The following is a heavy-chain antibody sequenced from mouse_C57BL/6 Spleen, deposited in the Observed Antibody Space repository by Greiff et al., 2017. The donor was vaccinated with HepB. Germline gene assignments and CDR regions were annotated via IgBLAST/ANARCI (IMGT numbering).Heavy chain of an antibody. CDR1: GFTFSSYA. CDR2: ISDGGSYT. J-gene: IGHJ1*03. V-gene: IGHV5-4*01. Sequence: VQLKESGGGLVKPGGSLKLSCAASGFTFSSYAMSWVRQTPEKRLEWVATISDGGSYTYYPDNVKGRFTISRDNAKNNLYLQMSHLKSEDTAMYYCARNYDRYFDVWGTGTTVTVSS. D-gene: IGHD2-4*01. CDR3: ARNYDRYFDV.